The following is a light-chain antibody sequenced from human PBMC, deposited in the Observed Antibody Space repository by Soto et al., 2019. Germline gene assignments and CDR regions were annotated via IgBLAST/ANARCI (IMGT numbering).Light chain of an antibody. CDR3: QQRSNRST. CDR1: QSVSSY. Sequence: EIVLTQSPSSLSLSPGERATISCRASQSVSSYLAWYQQKPGQAPRLLIYDASNRATGIPARFSGSWSGTDFTLTSSSLEPEDLAVYYCQQRSNRSTFGQWTRLEIK. J-gene: IGKJ5*01. V-gene: IGKV3-11*01. CDR2: DAS.